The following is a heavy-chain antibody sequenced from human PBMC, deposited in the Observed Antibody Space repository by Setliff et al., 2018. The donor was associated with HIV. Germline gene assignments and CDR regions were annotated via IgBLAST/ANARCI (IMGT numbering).Heavy chain of an antibody. CDR2: INSYGSRT. CDR1: GFIFSSYE. D-gene: IGHD5-12*01. CDR3: AKDPRAAVATICDY. Sequence: GSLRLSCAASGFIFSSYEMNWVRQAPGKGLEWVSYINSYGSRTDYVDSVKGRFTISRDNSKNTLYLQMNSLRAEDTAVYYCAKDPRAAVATICDYWGQGTLVTVSS. V-gene: IGHV3-23*03. J-gene: IGHJ4*02.